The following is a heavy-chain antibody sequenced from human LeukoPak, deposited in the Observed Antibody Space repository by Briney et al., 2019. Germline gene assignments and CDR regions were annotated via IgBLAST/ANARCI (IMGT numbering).Heavy chain of an antibody. Sequence: GASVKVSCKASGYTFISYGISWVRQAPGQGLEWMGGIIPIFGTANYAQKFQGRVTITADESTSTAYMELSSLRSEDTAVYYCARASIFPANWFDPWGQGTLVTVSS. CDR3: ARASIFPANWFDP. CDR2: IIPIFGTA. D-gene: IGHD2-21*01. V-gene: IGHV1-69*13. J-gene: IGHJ5*02. CDR1: GYTFISYG.